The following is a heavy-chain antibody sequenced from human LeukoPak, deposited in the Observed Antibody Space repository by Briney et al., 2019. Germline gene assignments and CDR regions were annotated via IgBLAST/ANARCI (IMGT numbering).Heavy chain of an antibody. Sequence: SETLSLTCTVSGDSISTDYWSWLRQPPGKGLEWIGYIQFTGSTNYNPSLKSRVTISVDTSKNQFFLNLRSVTAADTAVYYCARAFSIAAVFDFWGQGTLVTVSS. V-gene: IGHV4-59*13. J-gene: IGHJ4*02. CDR3: ARAFSIAAVFDF. CDR1: GDSISTDY. D-gene: IGHD6-13*01. CDR2: IQFTGST.